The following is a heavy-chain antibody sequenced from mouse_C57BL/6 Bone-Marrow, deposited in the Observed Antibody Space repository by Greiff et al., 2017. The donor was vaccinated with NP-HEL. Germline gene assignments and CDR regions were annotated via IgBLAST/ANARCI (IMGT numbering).Heavy chain of an antibody. CDR3: ARQDYGSSALYYAMDY. V-gene: IGHV1-69*01. D-gene: IGHD1-1*01. CDR2: IDPSDSYT. Sequence: QVQLQQPGAELVMPGASVKLSCKASGYTFTSYWMHWVKQWPGQGLEWIGEIDPSDSYTNYNQKFKGKSTLTVDKSSSTAYMQLSSLTSEDSAVYYCARQDYGSSALYYAMDYWGQGTSVTVSS. CDR1: GYTFTSYW. J-gene: IGHJ4*01.